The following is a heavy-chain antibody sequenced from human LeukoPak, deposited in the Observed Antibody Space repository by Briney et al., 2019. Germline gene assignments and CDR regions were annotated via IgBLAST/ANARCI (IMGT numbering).Heavy chain of an antibody. CDR3: TTGYTSASHDGY. D-gene: IGHD2-15*01. J-gene: IGHJ4*02. CDR1: GFTFSDAW. V-gene: IGHV3-15*07. CDR2: IKRRTNGGTS. Sequence: GGSLRLSCAASGFTFSDAWMHWVRQAPGKGLEWVGLIKRRTNGGTSNYAAPVKGRFAISRDDSEDTLFLQMDSLKSEDTGEYYCTTGYTSASHDGYWGQGTLVTVSS.